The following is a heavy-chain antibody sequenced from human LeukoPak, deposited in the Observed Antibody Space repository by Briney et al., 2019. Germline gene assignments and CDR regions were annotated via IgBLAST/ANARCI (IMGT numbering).Heavy chain of an antibody. CDR3: ARHWVKGTTYTIIDWFDP. D-gene: IGHD5-24*01. V-gene: IGHV4-38-2*02. CDR1: GYSIRSAYY. Sequence: SETLSLTCTVSGYSIRSAYYWGWIRQPPGKGLEWIGTIYQSGSTSYNPSLKSRVTILVDTSKNQFSLKLSSVTAADTAVYYCARHWVKGTTYTIIDWFDPWGQGTLVTVSS. CDR2: IYQSGST. J-gene: IGHJ5*02.